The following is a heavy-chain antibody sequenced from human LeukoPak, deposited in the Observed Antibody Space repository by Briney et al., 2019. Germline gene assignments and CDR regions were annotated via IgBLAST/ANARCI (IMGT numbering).Heavy chain of an antibody. Sequence: GGTLSRSCAASGFTFHAFQMQWVRQAPGNGLVWLSTVVGNGGKTYYADSVKGRFTISRDNSKDTVYLQMNSLRDEDTAVYYCANRGGSCSSALCYVDSWGQGTLVTVSS. CDR2: VVGNGGKT. CDR1: GFTFHAFQ. J-gene: IGHJ4*02. CDR3: ANRGGSCSSALCYVDS. V-gene: IGHV3-23*01. D-gene: IGHD2-2*01.